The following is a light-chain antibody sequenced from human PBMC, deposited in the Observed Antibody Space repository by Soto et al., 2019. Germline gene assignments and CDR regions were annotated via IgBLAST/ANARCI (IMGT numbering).Light chain of an antibody. CDR3: QQYGSSPGT. V-gene: IGKV3-20*01. J-gene: IGKJ2*01. Sequence: ESVLTQSPGTLSLSPGERATLSCRASQSIRSSFLAWYQHKPGQAPRLLMYGASTRATGTPDRFSGSGSGTDFTLTISRLEPEDFAVYYCQQYGSSPGTFGQGTKVDIK. CDR1: QSIRSSF. CDR2: GAS.